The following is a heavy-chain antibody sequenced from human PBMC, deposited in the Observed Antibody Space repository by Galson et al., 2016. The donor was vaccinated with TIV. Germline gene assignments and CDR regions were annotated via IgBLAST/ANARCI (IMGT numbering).Heavy chain of an antibody. Sequence: SLRLSCAASGFTFSSHWMHWVRQSPGKGLVWVSRINSDGNRRTYADSVKGRFTISRDNAKNILYLQLNSLRVEDTAVYYCSRGVGRAIAAAGFRWLDPWGQGTRVIVSS. CDR2: INSDGNRR. CDR3: SRGVGRAIAAAGFRWLDP. D-gene: IGHD6-13*01. V-gene: IGHV3-74*01. CDR1: GFTFSSHW. J-gene: IGHJ5*02.